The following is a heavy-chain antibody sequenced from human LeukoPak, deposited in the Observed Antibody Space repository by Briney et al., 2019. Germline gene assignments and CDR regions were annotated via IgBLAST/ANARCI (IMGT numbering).Heavy chain of an antibody. CDR3: ARERGDYDKSRFDP. J-gene: IGHJ5*02. Sequence: SQTLSLTCTVSGGSISSGDYYWSWIRQPPGKGLEWIGYIYYSGSTYYNPSLKSRVTISVDTSKNQFSLKLSSVTAADTAVYYCARERGDYDKSRFDPWGQGTLVTVSS. CDR2: IYYSGST. CDR1: GGSISSGDYY. D-gene: IGHD4-17*01. V-gene: IGHV4-30-4*08.